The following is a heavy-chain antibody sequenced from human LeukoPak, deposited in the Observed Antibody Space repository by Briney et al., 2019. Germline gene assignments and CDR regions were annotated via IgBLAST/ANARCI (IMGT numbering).Heavy chain of an antibody. CDR3: ARDFSGWYXXDH. V-gene: IGHV3-20*04. Sequence: PGGSLRLSCAASGFTFDDYGMSWVRQAPGKGLEWVSYINWSGSSIGYADSVKGRFTISRDNAKNSLHLQMNSLRAEDTALYYCARDFSGWYXXDHWGQGTLVTVSS. CDR2: INWSGSSI. CDR1: GFTFDDYG. D-gene: IGHD6-19*01. J-gene: IGHJ4*02.